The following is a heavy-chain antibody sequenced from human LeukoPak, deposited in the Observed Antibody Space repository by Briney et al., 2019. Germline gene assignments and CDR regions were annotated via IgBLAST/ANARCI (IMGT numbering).Heavy chain of an antibody. CDR1: GYTFTGYY. Sequence: GASVEVSCKASGYTFTGYYMHWVRQAPGQGLEWMGWINPNSGGTNYAQKFQGWVTMTRDTSISTAYMELRSLRSDDTAVYYCARDRLVVQTPPDYWGQGTLVTVSS. CDR2: INPNSGGT. J-gene: IGHJ4*02. CDR3: ARDRLVVQTPPDY. V-gene: IGHV1-2*04. D-gene: IGHD2-15*01.